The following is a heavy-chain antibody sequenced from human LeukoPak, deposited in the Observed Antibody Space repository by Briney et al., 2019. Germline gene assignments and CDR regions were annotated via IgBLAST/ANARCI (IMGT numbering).Heavy chain of an antibody. CDR1: GGSISSGDYY. V-gene: IGHV4-30-4*01. Sequence: SETLSLTCTVSGGSISSGDYYWSWIRQPPGKGLEWIGYIYYSGSTYYNPSLKSRVTISVDTSKNQFSLKLSSVTAADTAVYYCARAELRYFDPYYFDYWGQGTLVTVSS. J-gene: IGHJ4*02. CDR2: IYYSGST. D-gene: IGHD3-9*01. CDR3: ARAELRYFDPYYFDY.